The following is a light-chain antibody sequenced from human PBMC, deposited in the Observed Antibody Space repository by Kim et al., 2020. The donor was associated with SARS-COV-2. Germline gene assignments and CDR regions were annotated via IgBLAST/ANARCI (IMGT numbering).Light chain of an antibody. J-gene: IGLJ3*02. CDR3: AAWDDSLNGRV. Sequence: GQRVTISCSGSSCSIGRNPVNWYQKFPGTAPKLLIHSNDQRPSGVPDRFSASKSGTSASLAISGLQSEDEGDYYCAAWDDSLNGRVFGGGTKVTVL. CDR1: SCSIGRNP. CDR2: SND. V-gene: IGLV1-44*01.